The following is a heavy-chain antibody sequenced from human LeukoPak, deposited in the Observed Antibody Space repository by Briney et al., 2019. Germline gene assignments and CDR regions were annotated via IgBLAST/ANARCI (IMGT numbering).Heavy chain of an antibody. CDR1: GGSVTSGNYY. Sequence: SQTLSLTCTVPGGSVTSGNYYWNWIRQPAGKGLEWIGRIYTNGCASYNPSLKSRVTISIDASKNQFSLKLSSVTAADTAVYYCAREPPGYWGQGILVTVSS. CDR3: AREPPGY. J-gene: IGHJ4*02. V-gene: IGHV4-61*02. CDR2: IYTNGCA.